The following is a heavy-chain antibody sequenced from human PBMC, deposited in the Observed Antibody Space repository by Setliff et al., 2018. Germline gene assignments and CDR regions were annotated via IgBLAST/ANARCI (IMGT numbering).Heavy chain of an antibody. J-gene: IGHJ4*02. Sequence: GGSLRLSCTASGFTFGDYAMSWVRQAPGKGLEWVGFIRSKTYGGTADYVASVKGRFTISRDDSKSIAYLQMNSLKPEDTAVYYCTRFDCTSGICYSDYWGQGSLVTVSS. D-gene: IGHD2-8*01. CDR2: IRSKTYGGTA. CDR1: GFTFGDYA. V-gene: IGHV3-49*04. CDR3: TRFDCTSGICYSDY.